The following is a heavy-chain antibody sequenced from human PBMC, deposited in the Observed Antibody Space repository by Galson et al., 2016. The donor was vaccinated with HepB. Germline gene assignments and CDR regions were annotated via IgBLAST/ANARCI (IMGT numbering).Heavy chain of an antibody. J-gene: IGHJ3*02. CDR1: GFTFTDHA. Sequence: SLRLSCAASGFTFTDHAMSWVRLVPGKGLEWVSYITSSSSMIHYADSVKGRFTISRDNAKNSLYLQMNSLRDEDTGVYYCARDRSPPPYDTSGYYYGGFSAFDIWGQGTMVTVSS. D-gene: IGHD3-22*01. CDR3: ARDRSPPPYDTSGYYYGGFSAFDI. CDR2: ITSSSSMI. V-gene: IGHV3-48*02.